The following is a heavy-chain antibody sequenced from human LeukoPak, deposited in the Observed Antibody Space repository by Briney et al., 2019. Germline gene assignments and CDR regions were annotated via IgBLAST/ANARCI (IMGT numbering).Heavy chain of an antibody. CDR1: GGSFSSNSYY. Sequence: SETLSLTCTVSGGSFSSNSYYWGWIRQPPGKGLEWIGSMYYSGSTYYNPSLKSRVTISIDTSKNQFSLKLNSVTAADTAVYYCARTHYYGSGSWNGMDVWGQGTTVTVSS. CDR3: ARTHYYGSGSWNGMDV. CDR2: MYYSGST. V-gene: IGHV4-39*07. D-gene: IGHD3-10*01. J-gene: IGHJ6*02.